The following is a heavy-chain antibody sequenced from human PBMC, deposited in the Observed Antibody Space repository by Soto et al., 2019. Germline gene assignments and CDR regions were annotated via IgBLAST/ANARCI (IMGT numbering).Heavy chain of an antibody. V-gene: IGHV3-43*01. J-gene: IGHJ6*02. D-gene: IGHD6-25*01. Sequence: EVQLVESGGVVVQPGGSLRLSCAASGLTFDDYTMHWVRQVRGKGLVWVSLISWEGGSTYYADSVKGQFTISRDNSKNSLYLQMNSLRTADTALYYCAKGSGSDYYAMDVWGQGTTVTVSS. CDR1: GLTFDDYT. CDR2: ISWEGGST. CDR3: AKGSGSDYYAMDV.